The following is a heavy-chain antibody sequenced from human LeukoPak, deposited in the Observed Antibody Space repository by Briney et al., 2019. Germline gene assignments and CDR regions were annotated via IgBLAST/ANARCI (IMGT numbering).Heavy chain of an antibody. CDR2: IYHSGST. CDR1: GYSISSGYY. CDR3: ARSPDCSGGSCYLTDGNWFDP. D-gene: IGHD2-15*01. V-gene: IGHV4-38-2*01. Sequence: PSETLSLTCAVSGYSISSGYYWGWIRQLPGKGLEWIGSIYHSGSTYYNPSLKSRVTISVDTSKNQFSLKLSSVTAADTAVYYCARSPDCSGGSCYLTDGNWFDPWGQGTLVTVSS. J-gene: IGHJ5*02.